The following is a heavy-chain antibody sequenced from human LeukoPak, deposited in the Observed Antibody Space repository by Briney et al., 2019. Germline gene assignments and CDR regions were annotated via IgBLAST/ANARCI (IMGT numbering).Heavy chain of an antibody. CDR2: MNPNSAYT. CDR3: ARDYDFDY. Sequence: GASVKVSCKASGYTFTTYDINWMRQAAGHGLEWMGWMNPNSAYTNYAQKLQGRVTMTTDTSTSTAYMELRSLRSDDTAVYYCARDYDFDYWGQGTLVTVSS. V-gene: IGHV1-18*01. D-gene: IGHD3-16*01. J-gene: IGHJ4*02. CDR1: GYTFTTYD.